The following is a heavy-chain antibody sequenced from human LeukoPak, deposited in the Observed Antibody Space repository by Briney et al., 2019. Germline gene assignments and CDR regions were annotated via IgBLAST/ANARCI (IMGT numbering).Heavy chain of an antibody. CDR2: INHSGST. CDR1: GGSFSGYY. D-gene: IGHD2-2*01. J-gene: IGHJ4*02. Sequence: SETLSLTCAVYGGSFSGYYWSWIRQPPGKGLVWIGEINHSGSTNYNPSLKSRVTISVDTSKNQFSLKLSSVTAADTAVYYCASAYSPYCSSTSCSKSFDYWGQGTLVTVSS. CDR3: ASAYSPYCSSTSCSKSFDY. V-gene: IGHV4-34*01.